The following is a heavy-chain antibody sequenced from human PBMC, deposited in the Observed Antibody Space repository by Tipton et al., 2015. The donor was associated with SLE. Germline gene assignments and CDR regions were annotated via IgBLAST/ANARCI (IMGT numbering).Heavy chain of an antibody. V-gene: IGHV4-39*07. Sequence: TLSLTCTVSGGSISSSDDYWGWIRQSPGKELEWIGSTYFSGSTYYNPSLKSRVTTSVDTSKNKFSLKLSSVTAADTAVYYCARARCSSTSCYGPYYYYMDVWGKGTTVTVSS. CDR3: ARARCSSTSCYGPYYYYMDV. J-gene: IGHJ6*03. CDR1: GGSISSSDDY. D-gene: IGHD2-2*01. CDR2: TYFSGST.